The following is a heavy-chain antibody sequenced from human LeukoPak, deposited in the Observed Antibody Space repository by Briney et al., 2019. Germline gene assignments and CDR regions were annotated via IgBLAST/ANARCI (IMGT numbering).Heavy chain of an antibody. CDR1: GYTFTGHY. CDR3: ARVDYYGSGSYDQPYDY. J-gene: IGHJ4*02. Sequence: ASVTVSCKASGYTFTGHYIHRVRQAPGQGLEWMGWIYPYSGDTNYAQNFQGRVTMTRDTSISTAYMELSSLKSDDTAVYYCARVDYYGSGSYDQPYDYWGQGTLVTVSS. V-gene: IGHV1-2*02. CDR2: IYPYSGDT. D-gene: IGHD3-10*01.